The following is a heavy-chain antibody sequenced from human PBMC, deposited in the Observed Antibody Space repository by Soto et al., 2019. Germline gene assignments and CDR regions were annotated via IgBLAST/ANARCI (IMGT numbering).Heavy chain of an antibody. V-gene: IGHV4-31*03. D-gene: IGHD1-26*01. Sequence: SETLSLTCTVSGGSISSGGYYWSWIRQRPGKGLEWIGYIYYSGSTYYNPSLKSRVTISVDTSKNQFSLKLSSVTAADTAVYYCARDRESYFDYWGQGTLVTVSS. CDR3: ARDRESYFDY. CDR2: IYYSGST. J-gene: IGHJ4*02. CDR1: GGSISSGGYY.